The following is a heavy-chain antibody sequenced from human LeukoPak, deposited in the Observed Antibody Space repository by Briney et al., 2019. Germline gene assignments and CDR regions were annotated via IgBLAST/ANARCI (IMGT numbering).Heavy chain of an antibody. V-gene: IGHV3-43D*03. CDR2: ISWDGGST. CDR1: GFTFDDYA. D-gene: IGHD3-10*02. CDR3: AELGITMIGGV. J-gene: IGHJ6*04. Sequence: PGGSLRLSCAASGFTFDDYAMHWVRQAPGKGVEWVSLISWDGGSTYYADSVKGRFTISRDNSKNSLYLQMNSLRAEDTAVYYCAELGITMIGGVWGKGTTVTISS.